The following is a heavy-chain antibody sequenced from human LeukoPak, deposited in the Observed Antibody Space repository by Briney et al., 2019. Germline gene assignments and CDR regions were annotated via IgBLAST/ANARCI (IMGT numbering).Heavy chain of an antibody. CDR2: ITCSSGTI. CDR1: GFSFSSSD. CDR3: ASRFGSGSSF. J-gene: IGHJ4*02. V-gene: IGHV3-48*02. D-gene: IGHD3-10*01. Sequence: GGSLRLSCAASGFSFSSSDMNWVRQAPGKGLEWVSYITCSSGTIYYADSVKGRFTISRDNAKNSLYLQMNSLRDEDTALYYCASRFGSGSSFWGQGTLVTVSS.